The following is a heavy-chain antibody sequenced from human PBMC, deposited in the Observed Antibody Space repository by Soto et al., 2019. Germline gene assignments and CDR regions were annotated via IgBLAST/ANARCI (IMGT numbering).Heavy chain of an antibody. Sequence: SETLSLTCTVSGGSVSSSSYYWGWVRQPPGKGLEWIGSVYYSGSTYYNPSLKSRVTISVDTSKNQFSLKLSSVTAADTAVYYCARAPRYGGNSVIYFDYWGQGTLVTVSS. CDR1: GGSVSSSSYY. V-gene: IGHV4-39*07. CDR2: VYYSGST. D-gene: IGHD2-21*02. CDR3: ARAPRYGGNSVIYFDY. J-gene: IGHJ4*02.